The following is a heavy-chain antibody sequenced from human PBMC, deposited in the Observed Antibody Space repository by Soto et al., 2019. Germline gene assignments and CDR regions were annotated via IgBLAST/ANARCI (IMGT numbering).Heavy chain of an antibody. CDR1: GDSISSGGYY. CDR2: IYYSGST. V-gene: IGHV4-31*03. D-gene: IGHD3-16*01. J-gene: IGHJ6*02. CDR3: ARGGYYFYGMDV. Sequence: QVQLQESGPGLVKPSQTLSLTCTVSGDSISSGGYYWSWIRQHPGKGLEWIGYIYYSGSTSFNPSLKSRVTISIDTSQNQFSLRLNSVTGADAAVYYCARGGYYFYGMDVWGQGTTVTGSS.